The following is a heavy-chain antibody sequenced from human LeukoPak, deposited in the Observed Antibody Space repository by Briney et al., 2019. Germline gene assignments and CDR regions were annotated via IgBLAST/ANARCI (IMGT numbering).Heavy chain of an antibody. V-gene: IGHV3-23*01. CDR2: LGSSGGST. CDR1: GFTFSSSA. J-gene: IGHJ4*02. CDR3: AKAVPYSYGYFDS. Sequence: GGSLRLSCAASGFTFSSSAMGWVRQPPGKGLEWVSSLGSSGGSTYYADSVKGRFTISRDNSKNTLSLQMNSLRAEDTAVYYCAKAVPYSYGYFDSWGQGILVTLSS. D-gene: IGHD5-18*01.